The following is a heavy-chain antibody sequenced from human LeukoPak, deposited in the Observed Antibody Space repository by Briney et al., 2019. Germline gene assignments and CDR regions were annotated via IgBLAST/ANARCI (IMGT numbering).Heavy chain of an antibody. CDR1: GGTFSSYA. V-gene: IGHV1-69*05. CDR2: IIPIFGTA. D-gene: IGHD6-19*01. Sequence: SVKVSCKASGGTFSSYAISWVRQAPGQGLEWMGGIIPIFGTANYAQKFQGRVTITTDESTSTAYMELSSLRSEDTAVYYCARDPYSSGWYSSYYYYMDVWGKGTTVTVSS. CDR3: ARDPYSSGWYSSYYYYMDV. J-gene: IGHJ6*03.